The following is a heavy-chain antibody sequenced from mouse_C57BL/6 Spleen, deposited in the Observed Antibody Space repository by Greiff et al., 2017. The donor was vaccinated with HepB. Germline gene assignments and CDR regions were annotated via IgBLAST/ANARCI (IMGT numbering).Heavy chain of an antibody. D-gene: IGHD2-4*01. CDR1: GFTFSSYT. V-gene: IGHV5-9*01. CDR3: ARPRSTMITSGYFGV. Sequence: EVKLVESGGGLVKPGGSLKLSCAASGFTFSSYTMSWVRQTPEKRLEWVATISGGGGNTYYPDSVKGRFTISRDNARSTLYLQIGRLRSEDTALYYCARPRSTMITSGYFGVWGTETTVTVSS. J-gene: IGHJ1*03. CDR2: ISGGGGNT.